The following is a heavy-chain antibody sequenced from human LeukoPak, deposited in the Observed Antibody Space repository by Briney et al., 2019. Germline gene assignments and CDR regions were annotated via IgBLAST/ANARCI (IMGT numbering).Heavy chain of an antibody. Sequence: YPSETLSLTCTVSGYSISSGYYWGWIRQPPGKGLEWIGSIYHSGSTYYNPSLKSRVTISVDRSKNQFSLKLRSVTAADTAVYYCAGEYGGNSVNAFDIWGQGTMVTVSS. V-gene: IGHV4-38-2*02. CDR2: IYHSGST. J-gene: IGHJ3*02. D-gene: IGHD4-23*01. CDR1: GYSISSGYY. CDR3: AGEYGGNSVNAFDI.